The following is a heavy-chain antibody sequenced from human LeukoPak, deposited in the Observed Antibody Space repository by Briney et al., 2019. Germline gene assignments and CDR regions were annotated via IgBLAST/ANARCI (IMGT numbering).Heavy chain of an antibody. Sequence: GGSLRLSCAASGFTVSSNYMSWVRQAPGKGLEWVSVIYSGDSTYYADSVKGRFTISRDNSKSTLYLQMNSLRAEDTAVYYCARDTQLRVGNPGWLDVWGQGTTVTVSS. J-gene: IGHJ6*02. CDR3: ARDTQLRVGNPGWLDV. CDR1: GFTVSSNY. CDR2: IYSGDST. V-gene: IGHV3-53*01. D-gene: IGHD4-17*01.